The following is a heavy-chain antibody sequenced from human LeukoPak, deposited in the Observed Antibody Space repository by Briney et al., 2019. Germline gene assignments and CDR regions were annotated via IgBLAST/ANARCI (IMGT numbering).Heavy chain of an antibody. V-gene: IGHV3-33*01. Sequence: PGGSLRLSCAASGFTFSSCGMHWVRQAPGKGLDWVAMIYYDGSNKYYADSVRGRFTISRDNSRNTVYLQMNSLRVEDTAVYFCVRMGGDNGGKTLENWGQGTLVIVSS. CDR2: IYYDGSNK. CDR1: GFTFSSCG. D-gene: IGHD4-23*01. CDR3: VRMGGDNGGKTLEN. J-gene: IGHJ4*02.